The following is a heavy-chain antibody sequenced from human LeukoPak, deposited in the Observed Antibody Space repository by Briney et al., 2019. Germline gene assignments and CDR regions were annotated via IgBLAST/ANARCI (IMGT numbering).Heavy chain of an antibody. CDR2: IIPILGIA. CDR1: GGTFSSYT. V-gene: IGHV1-69*02. J-gene: IGHJ6*03. D-gene: IGHD5-12*01. CDR3: AGAKRYSGYDYPIDYYYYYMDV. Sequence: SVKVSCKSSGGTFSSYTISWVRQAPGQGLEWMGRIIPILGIANYAQKFQGRVTITAYKSTSTPYMELSSLTSEDTAVYYCAGAKRYSGYDYPIDYYYYYMDVWGKGTTVTVSS.